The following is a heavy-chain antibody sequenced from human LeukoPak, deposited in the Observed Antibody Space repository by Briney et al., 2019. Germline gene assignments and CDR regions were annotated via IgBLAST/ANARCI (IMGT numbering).Heavy chain of an antibody. D-gene: IGHD1-26*01. V-gene: IGHV4-61*02. CDR2: LYTSGST. CDR3: ARSSMGATRDGGAFDI. Sequence: PSETLSLTCTVSGDSISSSSYYWNWIRQPAGKGLEWIGRLYTSGSTNYNPSLKSRVTISVDTSKNQFSLKLSSVTAADTAVYYCARSSMGATRDGGAFDIWGQGTMVTVSS. J-gene: IGHJ3*02. CDR1: GDSISSSSYY.